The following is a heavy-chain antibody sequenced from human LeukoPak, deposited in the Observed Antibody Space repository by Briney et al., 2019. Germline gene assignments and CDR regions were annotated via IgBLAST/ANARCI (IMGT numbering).Heavy chain of an antibody. CDR3: AKRDGFYDYFDY. J-gene: IGHJ4*02. D-gene: IGHD5-24*01. V-gene: IGHV3-23*01. CDR1: GFTFSSYA. CDR2: IRSSGGST. Sequence: GGSLRLSCAASGFTFSSYAMNWVRQAPGKGLEWSSGIRSSGGSTYYADSVKGRFTISRDNSKDTLYLQMNSLRAEDTAVYYCAKRDGFYDYFDYWGQGTLVTVSS.